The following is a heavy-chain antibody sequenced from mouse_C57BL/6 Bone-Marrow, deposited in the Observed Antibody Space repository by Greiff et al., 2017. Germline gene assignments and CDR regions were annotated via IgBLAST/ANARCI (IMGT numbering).Heavy chain of an antibody. V-gene: IGHV1-82*01. CDR3: ARDGVYDGDYPYAMDY. CDR1: GYAFSRSW. J-gene: IGHJ4*01. CDR2: IYPGDGDT. Sequence: QVQLQQSGPELVKPGASVKISCKASGYAFSRSWMNWVKQRPGKGLEWIGRIYPGDGDTNYNGKFKGKATLTSDKSSSTAYMQLDSLTSEDSAVYIWARDGVYDGDYPYAMDYWGQGTSVTVSS. D-gene: IGHD2-3*01.